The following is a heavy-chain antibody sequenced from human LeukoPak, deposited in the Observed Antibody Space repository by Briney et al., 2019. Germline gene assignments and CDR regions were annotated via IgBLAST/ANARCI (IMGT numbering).Heavy chain of an antibody. CDR1: GFTFSSYG. CDR3: ARDRGNRYRYGHYYYYGMDV. Sequence: GRSLRLSCAASGFTFSSYGMHWVRQAPGKGLEWVAVIWYDGSNKYYADSVKGRFTISRDNSKNTLYLQMNSLRAEDTAVYYCARDRGNRYRYGHYYYYGMDVWGQGTTVTVSS. J-gene: IGHJ6*02. D-gene: IGHD5-18*01. CDR2: IWYDGSNK. V-gene: IGHV3-30*19.